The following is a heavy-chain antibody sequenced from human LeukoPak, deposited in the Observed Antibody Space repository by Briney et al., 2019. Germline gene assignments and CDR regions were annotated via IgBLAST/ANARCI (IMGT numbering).Heavy chain of an antibody. CDR2: IYYSGNT. CDR1: GVSISSSNSY. V-gene: IGHV4-39*01. Sequence: SETLSLTCTVSGVSISSSNSYWGWIRQPPGKGLEWIGSIYYSGNTYYNASLKSQVSISLDTSKNQFSLSLTSVTAADTAVYYCARQTGSGLFILPGGQGTLVTVSS. J-gene: IGHJ4*02. D-gene: IGHD3/OR15-3a*01. CDR3: ARQTGSGLFILP.